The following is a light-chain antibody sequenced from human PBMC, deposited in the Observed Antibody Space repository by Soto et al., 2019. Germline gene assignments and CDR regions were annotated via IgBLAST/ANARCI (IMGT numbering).Light chain of an antibody. J-gene: IGLJ2*01. V-gene: IGLV3-1*01. CDR1: KLGDKY. CDR2: QDS. Sequence: SYELTQPPSVSVSPGQTASITCSGAKLGDKYACWYQQKPGQSPVLVIYQDSKRPSGIPERFSGSNSGNTATLTISGTQAMDEADYYCQAWDSSPLVFGGGTKLTVL. CDR3: QAWDSSPLV.